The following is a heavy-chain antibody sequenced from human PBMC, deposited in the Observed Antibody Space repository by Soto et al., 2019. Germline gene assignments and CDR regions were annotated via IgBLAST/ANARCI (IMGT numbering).Heavy chain of an antibody. CDR2: VYYSGST. CDR3: GTDHKGYSGIHGFDY. D-gene: IGHD1-26*01. V-gene: IGHV4-59*01. J-gene: IGHJ4*02. CDR1: GGSISRNY. Sequence: SETLSLTCTVFGGSISRNYWSWIRQPPGKGLEWIGYVYYSGSTNYNPSLKSRVTISVDTSKKQFSLKLSSVTAADTAVYYCGTDHKGYSGIHGFDYWGQVTLVTVSS.